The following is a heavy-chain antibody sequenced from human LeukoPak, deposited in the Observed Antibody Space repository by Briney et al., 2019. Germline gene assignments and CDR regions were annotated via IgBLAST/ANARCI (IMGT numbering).Heavy chain of an antibody. D-gene: IGHD1-26*01. V-gene: IGHV3-21*01. CDR1: EFTFRSYS. CDR2: ISGSSSDI. Sequence: GGSLRLSCAGSEFTFRSYSMHWVRQAPGKGLEWVSSISGSSSDIYYADSVKGRFTISRDNSKNSLYLQMKSLRAEDTALYYCARRGYHDYSGFDYWGQGILVAVSS. CDR3: ARRGYHDYSGFDY. J-gene: IGHJ4*02.